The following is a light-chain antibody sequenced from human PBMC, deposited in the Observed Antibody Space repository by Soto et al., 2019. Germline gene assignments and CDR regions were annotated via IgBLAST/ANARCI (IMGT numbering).Light chain of an antibody. CDR2: DTS. Sequence: TQSPATLSVSPGERATLSCRASQSVISNLAWYQQKPGQVPRLLIYDTSNRATGIPARFSGSGSGTDFTLTISSLEPEDFAVYYCQQRYSWPPITFGQGTKVDI. CDR3: QQRYSWPPIT. CDR1: QSVISN. J-gene: IGKJ1*01. V-gene: IGKV3-11*01.